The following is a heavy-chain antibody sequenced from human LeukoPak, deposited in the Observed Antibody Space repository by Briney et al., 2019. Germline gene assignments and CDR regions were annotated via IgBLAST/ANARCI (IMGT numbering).Heavy chain of an antibody. D-gene: IGHD6-13*01. CDR3: AREDSRFQGYMDV. V-gene: IGHV3-9*03. J-gene: IGHJ6*03. CDR2: ISWDSRAI. Sequence: SLRLSCAASGFIFHDHAMHWVRQAPGKGLEWVSGISWDSRAIGYADSVKGRFTISRDNAKNSLYLQLNGLRTEDMALYYCAREDSRFQGYMDVWGNGTTVTVSS. CDR1: GFIFHDHA.